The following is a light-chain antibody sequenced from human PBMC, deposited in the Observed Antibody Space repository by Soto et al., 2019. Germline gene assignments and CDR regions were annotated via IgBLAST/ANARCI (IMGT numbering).Light chain of an antibody. J-gene: IGLJ3*02. CDR3: CSYAGSSTWV. CDR2: EDN. Sequence: QSALTQPASVSGSPGQSITISCTGTSSDVGGYNLVSWYQQHPGKAPKLMIYEDNKRPSGVSNRFSGSKSGNTASLTISGLQAEDEANYYCCSYAGSSTWVFGGGTKLTVL. CDR1: SSDVGGYNL. V-gene: IGLV2-23*01.